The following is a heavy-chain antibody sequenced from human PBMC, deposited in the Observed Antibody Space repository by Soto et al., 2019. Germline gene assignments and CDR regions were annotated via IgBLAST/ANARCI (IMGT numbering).Heavy chain of an antibody. Sequence: GGSLRLSCAASGFTFSSYSMNWVRQAPGKGLEWVSSISSSSSYIYYADSVKGRFTISRDNAKNSLYLQMNSLRAEDTAVYYCARDTTRDNWFDPWGQGTLVTVSS. V-gene: IGHV3-21*01. D-gene: IGHD1-1*01. CDR1: GFTFSSYS. CDR3: ARDTTRDNWFDP. J-gene: IGHJ5*02. CDR2: ISSSSSYI.